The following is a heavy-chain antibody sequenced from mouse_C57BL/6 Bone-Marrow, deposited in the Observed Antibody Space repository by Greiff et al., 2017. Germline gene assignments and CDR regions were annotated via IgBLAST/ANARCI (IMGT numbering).Heavy chain of an antibody. Sequence: VQRVESGPELVKPGASVKISCKASGYAFSSSWMNWVQQRPGKGLEWIGRIYPGDGDTNYNGKFKGKATLTADKSSSTAYMQLSSLTSEDSAVYFCAREVVDVWGTGTTVTVSS. D-gene: IGHD1-1*01. J-gene: IGHJ1*03. CDR2: IYPGDGDT. CDR1: GYAFSSSW. CDR3: AREVVDV. V-gene: IGHV1-82*01.